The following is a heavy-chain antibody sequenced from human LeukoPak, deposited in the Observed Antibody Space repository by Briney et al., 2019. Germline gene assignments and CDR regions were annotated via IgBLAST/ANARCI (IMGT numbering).Heavy chain of an antibody. CDR2: IKYERSEK. CDR1: GFTFTSYW. J-gene: IGHJ5*02. V-gene: IGHV3-7*01. Sequence: GGSLRLSCAASGFTFTSYWMSWVRQAPGKGLEWVPNIKYERSEKYYVDSVKGRFTISRDNAKNALYLQMNSLRAEDTAVYYCARLRYGGFDPWGRGTLVTVSS. D-gene: IGHD5-18*01. CDR3: ARLRYGGFDP.